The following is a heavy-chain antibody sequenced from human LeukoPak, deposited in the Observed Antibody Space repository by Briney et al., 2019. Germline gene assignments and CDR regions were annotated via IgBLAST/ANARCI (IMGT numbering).Heavy chain of an antibody. V-gene: IGHV4-59*01. J-gene: IGHJ4*02. D-gene: IGHD1-26*01. Sequence: SETLSLTCTVSGGSIRSYYWSWIRQSPGKGLEWIGNMYYSGITSYNPSLKSRVTISVDTSKNQFSLKLSSVTAADTAVYYCARDVGATPGYFDYWGQGTLVTVSS. CDR3: ARDVGATPGYFDY. CDR2: MYYSGIT. CDR1: GGSIRSYY.